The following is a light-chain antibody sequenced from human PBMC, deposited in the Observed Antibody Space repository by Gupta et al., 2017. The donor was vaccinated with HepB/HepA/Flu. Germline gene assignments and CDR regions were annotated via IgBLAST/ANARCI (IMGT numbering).Light chain of an antibody. CDR3: QVWDSSSDTYV. CDR2: YDS. CDR1: NIGSKS. J-gene: IGLJ1*01. V-gene: IGLV3-21*04. Sequence: SYVLTQPPSVSVAPGTTARITCGGNNIGSKSVHWYQQKPGQAPVLVIYYDSDRPSGIPERFSGSNSGNTATLTISRVEAGDEADYYCQVWDSSSDTYVFGTGTKVTVL.